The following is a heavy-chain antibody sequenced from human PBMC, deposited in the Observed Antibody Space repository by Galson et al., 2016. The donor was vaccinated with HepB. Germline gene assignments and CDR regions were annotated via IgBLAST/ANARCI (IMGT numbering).Heavy chain of an antibody. CDR3: ARASVVPGARMVFDA. Sequence: SETLSLTCAVSGASINSSNWWTWVRQAPGTGLEWIGEIYHTGTSNNNPSLLSRFTMSIDNSKNRFSLNLNSVHAADTAVYYCARASVVPGARMVFDAWGQGILVTVSS. J-gene: IGHJ5*02. CDR1: GASINSSNW. CDR2: IYHTGTS. V-gene: IGHV4-4*02. D-gene: IGHD2-2*01.